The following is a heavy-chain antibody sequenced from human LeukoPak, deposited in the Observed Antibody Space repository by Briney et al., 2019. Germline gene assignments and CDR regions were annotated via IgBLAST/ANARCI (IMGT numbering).Heavy chain of an antibody. Sequence: SVKVSCKASGGTFSSYAINWVRQAPGQGLEWMGGIIPLFGTANYAQKFQDRVTITAVESMSTVYMELSSLRSEDTAVYYCARGWLAETTVVTPYNYWGQGTLVTVSS. CDR3: ARGWLAETTVVTPYNY. CDR1: GGTFSSYA. J-gene: IGHJ4*02. CDR2: IIPLFGTA. D-gene: IGHD4-23*01. V-gene: IGHV1-69*13.